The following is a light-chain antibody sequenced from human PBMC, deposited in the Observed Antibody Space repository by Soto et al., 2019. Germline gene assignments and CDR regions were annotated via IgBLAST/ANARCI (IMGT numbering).Light chain of an antibody. CDR3: QQYNNWPPWT. V-gene: IGKV3-15*01. J-gene: IGKJ1*01. Sequence: EIVMTQSPATLSVSPGERATLSCRASQSVSSNLAWYQQKPGQAPRLLIYGASTRATGIQARFSGSGSGTEFKLTSSSLQSEDFAANYCQQYNNWPPWTFGQGTKVEIK. CDR1: QSVSSN. CDR2: GAS.